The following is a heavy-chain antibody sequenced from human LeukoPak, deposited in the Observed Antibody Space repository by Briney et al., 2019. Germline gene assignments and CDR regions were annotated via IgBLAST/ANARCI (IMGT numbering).Heavy chain of an antibody. CDR2: ISASGGST. CDR3: AKDSYSSGNFLDY. CDR1: GFPFSNYG. Sequence: PGGSLRLSCAVSGFPFSNYGMSWVRQAPGKGLEWVSSISASGGSTYYADSVKGRLTISRDNSKNTLYLQMNSLRAEDTAVYYCAKDSYSSGNFLDYWGQGTLVTVSS. V-gene: IGHV3-23*01. J-gene: IGHJ4*02. D-gene: IGHD3-22*01.